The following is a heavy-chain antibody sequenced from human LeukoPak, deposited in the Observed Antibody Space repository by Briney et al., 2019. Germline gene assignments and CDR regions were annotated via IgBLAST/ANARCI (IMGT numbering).Heavy chain of an antibody. J-gene: IGHJ4*02. CDR3: ARGMGSSWRKPFDY. D-gene: IGHD6-13*01. CDR1: GFTFSSYS. Sequence: GRSLRLSCAASGFTFSSYSMNWVRQAPGKGLEWVSSISSSSSYIYYADSVKGRFTISRDNAKNSLYLQMNSLRAEDTAVYYCARGMGSSWRKPFDYWGQGTLVTVSS. V-gene: IGHV3-21*01. CDR2: ISSSSSYI.